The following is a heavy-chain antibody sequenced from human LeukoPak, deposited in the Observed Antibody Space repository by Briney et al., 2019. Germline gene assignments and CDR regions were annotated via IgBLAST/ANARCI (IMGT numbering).Heavy chain of an antibody. D-gene: IGHD4-17*01. Sequence: PSETLSLTCAVYGGSFSGYYWSWIRQPPGKGLEWIGEINHSGSTNYNPSLKSRVTISVDTSKNQSSLKLSSVTAADTAIYYCAREPSVTTVTTGSWGQGTLVIVSS. CDR1: GGSFSGYY. J-gene: IGHJ5*02. CDR2: INHSGST. V-gene: IGHV4-34*01. CDR3: AREPSVTTVTTGS.